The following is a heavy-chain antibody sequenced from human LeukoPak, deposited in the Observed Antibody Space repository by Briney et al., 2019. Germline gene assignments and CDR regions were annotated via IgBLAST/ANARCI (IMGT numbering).Heavy chain of an antibody. J-gene: IGHJ4*02. CDR2: IYYSGST. V-gene: IGHV4-34*01. CDR1: GGSFSGYY. Sequence: SETLSLTCAVYGGSFSGYYWSWIRQPPGKGLEWIGSIYYSGSTYYNPSLKSRVTISVDTSKNQFSLKLSSVTAADTAVYYCARQNLIGYYFDYWGQGTLVTVSS. CDR3: ARQNLIGYYFDY.